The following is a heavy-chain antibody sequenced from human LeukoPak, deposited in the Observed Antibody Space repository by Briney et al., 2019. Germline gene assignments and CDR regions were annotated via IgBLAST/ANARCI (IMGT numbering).Heavy chain of an antibody. V-gene: IGHV3-30*02. CDR1: GFTFSSYG. J-gene: IGHJ4*02. Sequence: GGSLRLSCAASGFTFSSYGMHWVRQAPGKGLEWVAFIRYDGSNKYYADSVKGRFTISRDNSKNTLYLQMNSLRAEDTAVYYCAKAYCSSTSCYPHYWGQGTLVTVSS. D-gene: IGHD2-2*01. CDR3: AKAYCSSTSCYPHY. CDR2: IRYDGSNK.